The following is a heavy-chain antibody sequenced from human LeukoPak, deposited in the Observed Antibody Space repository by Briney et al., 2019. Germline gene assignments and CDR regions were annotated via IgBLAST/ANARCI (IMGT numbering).Heavy chain of an antibody. D-gene: IGHD3-3*01. CDR3: ASPTNFWSGYNTRHYYYYGMDV. Sequence: GASVKVSCKASGYTFTGYYMHWVRQAPGQGLEWMGWINPNSGGTNYAQKFQGRVTMTRDTSISTAYMGLSRLRSDDTAVYYCASPTNFWSGYNTRHYYYYGMDVWGQGTTVTVSS. CDR1: GYTFTGYY. CDR2: INPNSGGT. J-gene: IGHJ6*02. V-gene: IGHV1-2*02.